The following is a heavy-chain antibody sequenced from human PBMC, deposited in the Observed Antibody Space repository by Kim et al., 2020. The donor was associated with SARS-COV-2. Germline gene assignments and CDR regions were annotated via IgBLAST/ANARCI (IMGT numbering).Heavy chain of an antibody. CDR1: GGSISSSNW. CDR2: IYHSGST. J-gene: IGHJ6*02. D-gene: IGHD3-3*01. V-gene: IGHV4-4*02. CDR3: AGYDFWSGYLLDV. Sequence: SETLSLTCAVSGGSISSSNWWSWVRQPPGKGLEWIGEIYHSGSTNYNPSLKSRVTISVDKSKNQFSLKLSSVTAADTAVYYCAGYDFWSGYLLDVWGQGTTVTVSS.